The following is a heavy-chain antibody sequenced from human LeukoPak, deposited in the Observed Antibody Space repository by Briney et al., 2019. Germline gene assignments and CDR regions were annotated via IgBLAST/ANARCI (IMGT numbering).Heavy chain of an antibody. Sequence: GGSLRLSCAASGFTFSSYWMHWVRQAPGKGLVWVSGINGDGSGPSYADSVKGRFTISRDNAKNTLYLQMNSLTAEDTAVYYCARDRASHFDYWGRGTLVTVSS. V-gene: IGHV3-74*01. CDR3: ARDRASHFDY. CDR2: INGDGSGP. J-gene: IGHJ4*02. D-gene: IGHD3-10*01. CDR1: GFTFSSYW.